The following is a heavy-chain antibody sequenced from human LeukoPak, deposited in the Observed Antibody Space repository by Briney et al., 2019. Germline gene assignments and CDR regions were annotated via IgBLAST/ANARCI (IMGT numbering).Heavy chain of an antibody. D-gene: IGHD5-18*01. J-gene: IGHJ4*02. CDR1: GFTFDDYG. CDR3: AKAVDTAMAFFDY. Sequence: GGSLRLSCAASGFTFDDYGMSWVRQAPGRGLRWVSGINWNGGSTYYADSVKGRFTISRDNSKNTLYLQMNSLRAEDTAVYYCAKAVDTAMAFFDYWGQGTLVTVSS. CDR2: INWNGGST. V-gene: IGHV3-23*01.